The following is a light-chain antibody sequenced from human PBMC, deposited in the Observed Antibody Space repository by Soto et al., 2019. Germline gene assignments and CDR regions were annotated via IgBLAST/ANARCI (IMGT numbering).Light chain of an antibody. J-gene: IGKJ1*01. V-gene: IGKV3-20*01. CDR1: QSVASSY. CDR3: QQYGSSPWT. CDR2: SAS. Sequence: ENVLTQSPGTLSLSPGERVTLSCRASQSVASSYLAWYQQKPGQAPRLLIYSASSRATGIPDRFSGSGSGTGFSLTIGRLEPGDFAVYYCQQYGSSPWTFGQGTKVEIK.